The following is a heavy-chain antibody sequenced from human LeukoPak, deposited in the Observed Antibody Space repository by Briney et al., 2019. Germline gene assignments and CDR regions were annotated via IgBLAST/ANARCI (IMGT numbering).Heavy chain of an antibody. J-gene: IGHJ4*02. V-gene: IGHV1-69*06. CDR1: GGTFSSYA. CDR2: IIPIFGTA. D-gene: IGHD3-10*01. CDR3: ARGPVLLWFGELLSSSLDY. Sequence: ASVKVSCKASGGTFSSYAISWVRQAPGQGLEWMGGIIPIFGTANYAQKFQGRVTITADKSTSTAYMELSSLRSEDTAVYYCARGPVLLWFGELLSSSLDYWGQGTLATVSS.